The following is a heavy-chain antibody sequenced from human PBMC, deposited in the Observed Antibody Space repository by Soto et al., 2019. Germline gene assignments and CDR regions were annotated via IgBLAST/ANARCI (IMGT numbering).Heavy chain of an antibody. CDR2: IFYSGST. D-gene: IGHD3-10*02. Sequence: QVQLQESGPGLVKPSETLSLTCTVSGGSISSYYWSWIRQPPGKGLEWIGFIFYSGSTSYNPSLTPRVTISIDTSEYQFSLKLNSVTAADTAVYYCASMIGDPVLSFDSWGQGTLVAVSS. J-gene: IGHJ5*01. CDR1: GGSISSYY. CDR3: ASMIGDPVLSFDS. V-gene: IGHV4-59*01.